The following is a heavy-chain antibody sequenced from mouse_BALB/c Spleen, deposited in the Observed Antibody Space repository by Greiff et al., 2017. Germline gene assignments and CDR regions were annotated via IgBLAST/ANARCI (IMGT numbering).Heavy chain of an antibody. D-gene: IGHD2-3*01. V-gene: IGHV5-4*02. CDR2: ISDGGSYT. J-gene: IGHJ4*01. CDR3: AIDTGLLQGGYYAMDY. Sequence: DVHLVESGGGLVKPGGSLKLSCAASGFTFSDYYMYWVRQTPEKRLEWVATISDGGSYTYYPDSVKGRFTISRDNAKNNLYLQMSSLKSEDTAMYYCAIDTGLLQGGYYAMDYWGQGTSVTVSS. CDR1: GFTFSDYY.